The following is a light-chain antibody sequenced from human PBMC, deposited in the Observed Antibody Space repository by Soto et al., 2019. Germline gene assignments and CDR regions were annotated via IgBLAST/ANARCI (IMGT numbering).Light chain of an antibody. V-gene: IGKV1-39*01. CDR1: QSISSY. CDR2: AAS. Sequence: DIQMTQSPSSLSASVGDRVTITCRASQSISSYLNWYQQKPGKAHKLLIYAASILQSGVPSRFSGSGSGTDFTLTISSLQPKDFATYYCQQSYSTPPYTVGQGTKLEIK. J-gene: IGKJ2*01. CDR3: QQSYSTPPYT.